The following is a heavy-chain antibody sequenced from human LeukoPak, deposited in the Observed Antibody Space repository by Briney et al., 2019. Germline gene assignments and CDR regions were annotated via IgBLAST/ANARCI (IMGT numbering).Heavy chain of an antibody. Sequence: GGSLRLSCAAFGFTFSSYAMSWVRQAPGKGLEWVSSISGSGGSTYYADSVKGRFSISRDNSKNTLYLQVNSLRADDTAVYYCARVLRYCSGGNCYSGGLGYMDVWGKGTTVTISS. CDR1: GFTFSSYA. V-gene: IGHV3-23*01. D-gene: IGHD2-15*01. J-gene: IGHJ6*03. CDR3: ARVLRYCSGGNCYSGGLGYMDV. CDR2: ISGSGGST.